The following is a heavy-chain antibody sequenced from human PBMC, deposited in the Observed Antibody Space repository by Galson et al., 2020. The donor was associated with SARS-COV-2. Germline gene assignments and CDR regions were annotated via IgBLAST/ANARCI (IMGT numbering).Heavy chain of an antibody. Sequence: KISCKASGDPFSAYDINWVRQAPGQRPDWLGGLVPMFGTPNIAPKFQGRVTITADSASSTAYMELRSLRSEDTAIYYCAIGARGGEIRGLDVWGQGTAVTVS. V-gene: IGHV1-69*01. CDR2: LVPMFGTP. CDR3: AIGARGGEIRGLDV. CDR1: GDPFSAYD. D-gene: IGHD3-3*01. J-gene: IGHJ6*02.